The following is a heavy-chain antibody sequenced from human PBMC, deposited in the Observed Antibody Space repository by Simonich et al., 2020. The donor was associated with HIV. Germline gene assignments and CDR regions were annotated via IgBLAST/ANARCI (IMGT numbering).Heavy chain of an antibody. D-gene: IGHD3-3*01. CDR3: AKDRYYNFWSGYYDY. CDR1: GFTFSSYA. Sequence: EVQLLESGGGLVQPGGSLRLSCAASGFTFSSYAMSWVRQAPGKGREWVSASSGSGGNTYYADSVKGRFTISRDNSKNTLYLQMNSLRAEDTAVYYCAKDRYYNFWSGYYDYWGQGTLVTVSS. J-gene: IGHJ4*02. CDR2: SSGSGGNT. V-gene: IGHV3-23*01.